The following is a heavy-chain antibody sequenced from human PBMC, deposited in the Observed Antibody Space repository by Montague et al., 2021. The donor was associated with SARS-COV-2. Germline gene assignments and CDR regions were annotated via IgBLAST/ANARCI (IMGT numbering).Heavy chain of an antibody. D-gene: IGHD3-10*01. CDR3: ARDQRRYGSGSYYGPHYYYYGMDV. CDR2: INSGGST. Sequence: SLRLSCSASGFTVSSNYMSWVRQAPGKGLEWVSVINSGGSTYYAXSVTGRFTISRDNSTNTLYLQMNSLRAEETAVYYCARDQRRYGSGSYYGPHYYYYGMDVWGQGATVTVSS. CDR1: GFTVSSNY. V-gene: IGHV3-66*02. J-gene: IGHJ6*02.